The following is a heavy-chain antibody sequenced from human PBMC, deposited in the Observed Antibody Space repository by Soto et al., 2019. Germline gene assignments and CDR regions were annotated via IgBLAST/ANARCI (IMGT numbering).Heavy chain of an antibody. CDR3: ARNYGEQQLVLSYYYYYGMDV. V-gene: IGHV4-39*01. J-gene: IGHJ6*02. Sequence: PSEILSLACSVSGGSLSSSSYYWGWIRQPPGKLLEWIGSIYYSGSTYYNPSLKSRVTISVDTSKNQFSLKLSSVTAADTAVYYCARNYGEQQLVLSYYYYYGMDVWCQGTTVTVS. D-gene: IGHD6-13*01. CDR1: GGSLSSSSYY. CDR2: IYYSGST.